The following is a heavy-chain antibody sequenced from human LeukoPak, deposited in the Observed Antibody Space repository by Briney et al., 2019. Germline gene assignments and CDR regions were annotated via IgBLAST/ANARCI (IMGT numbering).Heavy chain of an antibody. V-gene: IGHV3-43*01. Sequence: GGSLRLSCAASGFTFDDYTMHWVRQAPGKGLEWVSLISWDGGSTYYADSVKGRFTISRDNSKNSLYLQMTSLRTEDTALYYCAKDTGYSSGWSGGGIDYWGQGTLVTVSS. CDR3: AKDTGYSSGWSGGGIDY. CDR2: ISWDGGST. J-gene: IGHJ4*02. D-gene: IGHD6-19*01. CDR1: GFTFDDYT.